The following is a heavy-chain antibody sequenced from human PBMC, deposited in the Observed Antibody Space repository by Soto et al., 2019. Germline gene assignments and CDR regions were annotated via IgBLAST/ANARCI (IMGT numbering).Heavy chain of an antibody. CDR1: GFTFSSYW. CDR2: IKQDGSEK. V-gene: IGHV3-7*03. D-gene: IGHD3-10*01. CDR3: ARGLNYYGSGSYYNEGWFDP. J-gene: IGHJ5*02. Sequence: GGSLRLSCAASGFTFSSYWMSWVRQAPGKGLEWVANIKQDGSEKYYVDSLKGRFTISRDNAKNSLYLQMNSLRAEDTAVYYCARGLNYYGSGSYYNEGWFDPWGQGTLVTVSS.